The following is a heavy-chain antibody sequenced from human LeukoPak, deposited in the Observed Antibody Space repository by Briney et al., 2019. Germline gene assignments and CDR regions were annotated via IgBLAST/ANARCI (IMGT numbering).Heavy chain of an antibody. J-gene: IGHJ4*02. CDR2: ISSSSSYI. V-gene: IGHV3-21*01. D-gene: IGHD3-10*01. CDR3: ARDRDDGWFYFDY. Sequence: GGSLRLSCAASGFTFSSYSMNWVRQAPGKGLEWVSSISSSSSYIYYADSVKGRFTISRDNAKNSLYLQMNSLRAEDTAVYYCARDRDDGWFYFDYWGQGTLVTVSS. CDR1: GFTFSSYS.